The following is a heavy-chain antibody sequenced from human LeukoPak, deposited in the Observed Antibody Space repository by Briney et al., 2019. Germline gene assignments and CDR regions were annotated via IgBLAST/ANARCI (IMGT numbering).Heavy chain of an antibody. J-gene: IGHJ6*04. V-gene: IGHV4-59*01. CDR1: GGSISSYY. CDR3: ARDRAIAAAGTRSPYYYYHGMDV. Sequence: PSETLSLTCTVSGGSISSYYWSWIRQPPGKGLEWIGYIYYSGSTNYNPSLKSRVTISVDTSKNQFSLKLSSVTAADTAVYYCARDRAIAAAGTRSPYYYYHGMDVWGKGTTVTVSS. D-gene: IGHD6-13*01. CDR2: IYYSGST.